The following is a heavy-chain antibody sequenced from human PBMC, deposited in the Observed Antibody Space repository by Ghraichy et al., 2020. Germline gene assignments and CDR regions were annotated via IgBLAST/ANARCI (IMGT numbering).Heavy chain of an antibody. D-gene: IGHD4-17*01. Sequence: GGSLRLSCAASGFTVSSNYMSWVRQAPGKGLEWVSVIYSGGSTYYADSVKGRFTISRDNSKNTLYLQMNSLRAEDTAVYYCAALGYGDYSAFDIWGQGTMVTVSS. V-gene: IGHV3-66*01. CDR2: IYSGGST. J-gene: IGHJ3*02. CDR1: GFTVSSNY. CDR3: AALGYGDYSAFDI.